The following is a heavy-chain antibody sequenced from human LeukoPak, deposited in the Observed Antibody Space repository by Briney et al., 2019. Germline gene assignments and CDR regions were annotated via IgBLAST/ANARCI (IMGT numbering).Heavy chain of an antibody. V-gene: IGHV3-23*01. D-gene: IGHD2-15*01. J-gene: IGHJ3*02. CDR2: ISHSGVTT. CDR1: GFTVSSNY. CDR3: AKAPPPFCSGGSCFDAFDI. Sequence: GGSLRLSCAASGFTVSSNYMSWVRQAPGKGLEWVSAISHSGVTTYYADSVKGRFTISRDNSKNTLHLQMNSLRAEDTAVYYCAKAPPPFCSGGSCFDAFDIWGQGTMVTVSS.